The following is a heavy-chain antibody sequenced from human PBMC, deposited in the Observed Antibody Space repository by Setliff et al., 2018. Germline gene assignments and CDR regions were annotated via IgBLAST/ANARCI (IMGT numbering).Heavy chain of an antibody. CDR3: TRGRVGLAARAGY. CDR2: IYASGST. Sequence: SETLSLTCTVSGGSISSDSDYWSWIRQSAGKGLEWIGRIYASGSTEYNPSLGSRVTISVDTSRNQFSLQLSSVTSADTAIYYCTRGRVGLAARAGYWGQGTLVTVSS. J-gene: IGHJ4*02. D-gene: IGHD1-26*01. CDR1: GGSISSDSDY. V-gene: IGHV4-61*02.